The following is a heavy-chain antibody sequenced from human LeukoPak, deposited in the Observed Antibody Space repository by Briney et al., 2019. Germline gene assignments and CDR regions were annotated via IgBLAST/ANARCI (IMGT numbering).Heavy chain of an antibody. CDR3: ARGRLYYDSSGGLDY. J-gene: IGHJ4*02. Sequence: TSETLSLTCTVSGGSISSGSYYWSWIRQPAGKGLEWIGRIYTSGSTNYNPSLKSRVTISVDTSKNQFSLKLSSVTAADTAVYYCARGRLYYDSSGGLDYWGPGNPGHCLL. V-gene: IGHV4-61*02. CDR1: GGSISSGSYY. D-gene: IGHD3-22*01. CDR2: IYTSGST.